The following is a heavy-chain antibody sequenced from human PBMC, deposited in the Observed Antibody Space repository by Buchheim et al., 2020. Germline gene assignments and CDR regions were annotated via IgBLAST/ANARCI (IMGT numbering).Heavy chain of an antibody. J-gene: IGHJ6*02. D-gene: IGHD6-13*01. V-gene: IGHV4-61*02. CDR1: GGSISSGSYY. Sequence: QVQLQESGPGLVKPSQTLSLTCNVSGGSISSGSYYCSWIRQPAGKGLEWIGRIYTSGSTNYNPSLKSRVTISVDTSKNQFPLKLSSVTAADTAVYYCASTGIAAAGTRGMDVWGQGTT. CDR2: IYTSGST. CDR3: ASTGIAAAGTRGMDV.